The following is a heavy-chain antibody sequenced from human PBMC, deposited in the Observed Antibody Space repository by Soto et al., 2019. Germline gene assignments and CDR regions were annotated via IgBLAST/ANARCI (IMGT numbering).Heavy chain of an antibody. D-gene: IGHD3-16*01. CDR3: ARRGEKGDFDY. J-gene: IGHJ4*02. Sequence: SETLSLTCTVSSASISSSSYTWGWIRQPPGKGLEWIGYIYYSGSTYYNPSLNSRVTMSIDTSKNQFSLKLSSVTAVDTAVYYCARRGEKGDFDYWGQGTLVTVSS. V-gene: IGHV4-28*01. CDR1: SASISSSSYT. CDR2: IYYSGST.